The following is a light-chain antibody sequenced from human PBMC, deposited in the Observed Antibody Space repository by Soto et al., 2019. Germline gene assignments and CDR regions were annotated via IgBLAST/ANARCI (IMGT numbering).Light chain of an antibody. CDR2: DAS. CDR1: QDIKSN. V-gene: IGKV1-33*01. Sequence: DIRMTQSPSSLSASVGDRVTITCQASQDIKSNLNWFQQKSGKAPRLLVYDASNLETGVTSRSSGSGSGTDFTFTIRSLQPEDTATYFCQQYDNFPFTFGPGTKVDI. CDR3: QQYDNFPFT. J-gene: IGKJ3*01.